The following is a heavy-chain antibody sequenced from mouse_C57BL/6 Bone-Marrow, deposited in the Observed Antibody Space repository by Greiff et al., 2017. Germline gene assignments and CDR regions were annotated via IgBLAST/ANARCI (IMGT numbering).Heavy chain of an antibody. Sequence: QVQLTESGAELVRPGASVTLSCKASGYTFPDYEMHWVKQTPVPGLEWIGAIDPETGGTAYTQKFKGKAILTADKSSSTAYMELRSLTSEDAAVDYCTRPVGVDYWGQGTTRTVSS. J-gene: IGHJ2*01. CDR3: TRPVGVDY. D-gene: IGHD1-1*01. CDR1: GYTFPDYE. CDR2: IDPETGGT. V-gene: IGHV1-15*01.